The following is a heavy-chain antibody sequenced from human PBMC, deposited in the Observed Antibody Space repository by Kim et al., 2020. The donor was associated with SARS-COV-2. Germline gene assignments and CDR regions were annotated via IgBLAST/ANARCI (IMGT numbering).Heavy chain of an antibody. J-gene: IGHJ5*02. D-gene: IGHD1-26*01. CDR1: GFTFSSYS. CDR3: AREEQTGRHDWFDP. CDR2: ISSSSSYI. Sequence: GGSLRLSCAASGFTFSSYSMNWVRQAPGKGLEWVSSISSSSSYIYYADSVKGRFTISRDNAKNSLYLQMNSLRAEDTAVYYCAREEQTGRHDWFDPWGQGTLVTVSS. V-gene: IGHV3-21*01.